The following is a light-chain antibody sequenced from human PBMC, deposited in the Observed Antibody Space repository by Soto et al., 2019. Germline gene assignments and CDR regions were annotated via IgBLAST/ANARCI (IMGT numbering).Light chain of an antibody. CDR2: GAS. CDR3: KQYGDWPLT. J-gene: IGKJ4*01. Sequence: EILMTQSPVILSVSPGERATLSCRASQSVRSNYLAWYQQKPGQAHSPLIFGASTRAAGIQARFSASGSGTEFTLTIRSLQSEDFAVYYCKQYGDWPLTFGGGTKVDIK. CDR1: QSVRSNY. V-gene: IGKV3-15*01.